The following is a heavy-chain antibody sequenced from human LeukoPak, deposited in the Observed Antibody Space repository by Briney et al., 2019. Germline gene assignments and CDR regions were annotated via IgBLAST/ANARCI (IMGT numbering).Heavy chain of an antibody. V-gene: IGHV4-59*01. D-gene: IGHD2-2*01. CDR2: IDYSGST. CDR3: SRGQYRHDY. CDR1: GGSISSYY. J-gene: IGHJ4*02. Sequence: SGTLSLTCTVSGGSISSYYWTWIRQPPGKGLEWIGYIDYSGSTNYNPSLKSRVTISLDTSKNQFSLTLNSVTAADTAVHYCSRGQYRHDYWGQGTLVTVSS.